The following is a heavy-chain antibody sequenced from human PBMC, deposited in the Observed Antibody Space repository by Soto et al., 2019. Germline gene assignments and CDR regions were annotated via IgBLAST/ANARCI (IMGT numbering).Heavy chain of an antibody. Sequence: SETLSLTCAVYGGSFSGYYWSWIRQPPGKGLEWIGEINHSGSTNYNPSLKSRVTISVDTSKNQFSLKLSSVTAADTAVYYCARGRPHLIVLVKPTNFDYWGQGTLVTVSS. V-gene: IGHV4-34*01. CDR3: ARGRPHLIVLVKPTNFDY. J-gene: IGHJ4*02. CDR2: INHSGST. D-gene: IGHD2-8*01. CDR1: GGSFSGYY.